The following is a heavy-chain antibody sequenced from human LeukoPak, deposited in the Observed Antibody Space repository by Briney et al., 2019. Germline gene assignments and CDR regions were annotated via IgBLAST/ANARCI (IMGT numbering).Heavy chain of an antibody. CDR2: MSKSGNI. J-gene: IGHJ2*01. Sequence: NSSETLSLRCSVSGGSISSFYWSWIRQSPGKGLEWIGYMSKSGNINYNPSLKSRVTMSVDTSKSQFSLKLTSATAADTAVYYCARVSITIFGVVTQGRYFDLWGRGTLVTVSS. CDR1: GGSISSFY. D-gene: IGHD3-3*01. V-gene: IGHV4-59*01. CDR3: ARVSITIFGVVTQGRYFDL.